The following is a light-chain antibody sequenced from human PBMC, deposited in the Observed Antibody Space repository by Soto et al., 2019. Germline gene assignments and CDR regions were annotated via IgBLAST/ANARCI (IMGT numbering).Light chain of an antibody. CDR1: QDIRND. J-gene: IGKJ2*01. CDR2: GTS. CDR3: LQEYISPYT. Sequence: AIQMTQSPSSLSVSVGDRITITCRASQDIRNDLGWYQQKPGNAPKLLIYGTSNLQSGVPSRFIGSGSCTDFTLTISSLQPDDFAANYCLQEYISPYTFGQGTKLEFK. V-gene: IGKV1-6*01.